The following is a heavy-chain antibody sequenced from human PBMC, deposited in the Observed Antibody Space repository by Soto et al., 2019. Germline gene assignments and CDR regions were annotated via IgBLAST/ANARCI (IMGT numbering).Heavy chain of an antibody. CDR3: FRGGVTSRTFDY. CDR1: GYIIKNYW. CDR2: IFPDDSDT. V-gene: IGHV5-51*01. J-gene: IGHJ4*02. Sequence: PGESLKISCKASGYIIKNYWIGWVRQMLGQGLEWMGIIFPDDSDTRYSPSFQGHVTISVDKSISTAYVQWSSLKASDGAIYYCFRGGVTSRTFDYWGQGTLVTVSS. D-gene: IGHD3-16*01.